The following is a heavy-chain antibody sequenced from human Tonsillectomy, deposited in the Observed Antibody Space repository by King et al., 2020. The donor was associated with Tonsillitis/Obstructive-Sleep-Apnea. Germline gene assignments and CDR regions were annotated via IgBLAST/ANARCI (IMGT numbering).Heavy chain of an antibody. D-gene: IGHD2-2*01. CDR3: ATDTLYCSSTSCSDPGRFDP. J-gene: IGHJ5*02. CDR2: FDPEDGET. Sequence: QLVQSGAEVKKPGASVKVSCKVSGYTLTELSMHWVRQAPGKGLEWMGGFDPEDGETIYAQKFQGRVTMTEDTSTDTAYMELSSLRSEDTAVYYCATDTLYCSSTSCSDPGRFDPWGQGTLVTVSS. CDR1: GYTLTELS. V-gene: IGHV1-24*01.